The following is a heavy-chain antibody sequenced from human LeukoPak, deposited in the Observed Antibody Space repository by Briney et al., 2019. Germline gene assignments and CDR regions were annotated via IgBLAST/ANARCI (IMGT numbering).Heavy chain of an antibody. V-gene: IGHV1-46*01. CDR1: GYTFTSYG. CDR2: INPSGGST. CDR3: ARVGPLGDFDY. Sequence: GASVKVSCKASGYTFTSYGISWVRQAPGQGLEWMGIINPSGGSTSYAQKFQGRVTMTRDTSTSTVYMELSSLRSEDTAVYYCARVGPLGDFDYWGQGTLVTVSS. J-gene: IGHJ4*02.